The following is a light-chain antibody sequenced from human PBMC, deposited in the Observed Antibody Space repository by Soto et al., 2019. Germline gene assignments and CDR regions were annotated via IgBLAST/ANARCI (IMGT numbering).Light chain of an antibody. CDR1: QSVSSSY. CDR3: QQYGSSPPVT. Sequence: EIVLTQSPGTLSLSPGERATLSCRASQSVSSSYLAWYQQKPGQAPRLLIYGASSRATGIPDRFSGSGSWTDCTLTISRLEPEDFSVYYCQQYGSSPPVTFGQGTRLEIK. V-gene: IGKV3-20*01. CDR2: GAS. J-gene: IGKJ5*01.